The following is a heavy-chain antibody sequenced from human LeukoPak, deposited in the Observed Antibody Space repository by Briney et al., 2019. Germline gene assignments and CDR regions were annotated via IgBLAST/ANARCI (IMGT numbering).Heavy chain of an antibody. CDR1: GFTFSRYP. D-gene: IGHD3-10*01. CDR3: AKGLNGYGSGSYSHLDAFDI. Sequence: PGGSLRLSCSASGFTFSRYPMHWVRQAPGKKLEYVCTISSDGGDTYYADSVKGRFTISRDNSKNTLFLQMNSLRAEDTAVYYCAKGLNGYGSGSYSHLDAFDIWGQGTMVTVSS. J-gene: IGHJ3*02. CDR2: ISSDGGDT. V-gene: IGHV3-64*04.